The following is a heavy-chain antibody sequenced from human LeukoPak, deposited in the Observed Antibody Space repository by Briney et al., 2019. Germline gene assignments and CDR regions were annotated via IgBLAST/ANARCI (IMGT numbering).Heavy chain of an antibody. CDR3: ARDLVGATSGAFDI. V-gene: IGHV4-38-2*02. J-gene: IGHJ3*02. Sequence: SETLSLTCTVSGYSISSGYYWGWIRQPPGKGLEWIGSIYHSGSTYYNPSLKSRVTLSVDTSKNQFSLKLSCVTAADTAVYYCARDLVGATSGAFDIWGQGTMVTVSS. D-gene: IGHD1-26*01. CDR1: GYSISSGYY. CDR2: IYHSGST.